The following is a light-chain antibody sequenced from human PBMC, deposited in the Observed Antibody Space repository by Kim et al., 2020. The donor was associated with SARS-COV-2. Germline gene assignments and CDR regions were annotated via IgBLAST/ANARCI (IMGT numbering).Light chain of an antibody. V-gene: IGLV2-8*01. CDR1: SSDVGGYNY. CDR3: SSYAGSDNWV. J-gene: IGLJ3*02. CDR2: EVS. Sequence: GQSVTISCPGTSSDVGGYNYVSWYQHHPGKTPKLMIYEVSKRPSGVPDRFSGSRSANTASLTVSGLQAEDEADYYCSSYAGSDNWVFGGGTQLTVL.